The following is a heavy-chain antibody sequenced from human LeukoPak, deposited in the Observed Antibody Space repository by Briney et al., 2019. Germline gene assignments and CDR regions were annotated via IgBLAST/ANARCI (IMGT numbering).Heavy chain of an antibody. Sequence: TGASLRLSCAASGFIVSSNYMNWVRQAPGKGLEWVSVIYTGGNTYYADSVKGRFTISRDNSKNTLYLQMHSLRAEDTAVYYCASPSSGQSFDIWGQGTMVTVSS. CDR3: ASPSSGQSFDI. V-gene: IGHV3-53*01. CDR2: IYTGGNT. CDR1: GFIVSSNY. D-gene: IGHD6-19*01. J-gene: IGHJ3*02.